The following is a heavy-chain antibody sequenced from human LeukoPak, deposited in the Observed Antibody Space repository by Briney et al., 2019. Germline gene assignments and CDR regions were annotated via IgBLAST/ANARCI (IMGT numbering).Heavy chain of an antibody. D-gene: IGHD6-6*01. CDR2: IYTSGST. Sequence: PSETLSLTCTVSGGSISSYYWSWIRQPAGKGLEWIGRIYTSGSTNYNPSLKSRVTMSVDTSKNQFSLKLSSVTAADTAVYYCARDPGLYSNSSGGGVNWFDPWGQGTLVTVSS. J-gene: IGHJ5*02. CDR1: GGSISSYY. CDR3: ARDPGLYSNSSGGGVNWFDP. V-gene: IGHV4-4*07.